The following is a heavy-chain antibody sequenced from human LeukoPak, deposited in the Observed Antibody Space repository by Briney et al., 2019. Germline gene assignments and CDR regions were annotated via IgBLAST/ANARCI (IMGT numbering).Heavy chain of an antibody. J-gene: IGHJ3*02. CDR3: ARGGDSSGYYLQDAFDI. CDR1: GRSFSGYY. D-gene: IGHD3-22*01. CDR2: INHSGST. V-gene: IGHV4-34*01. Sequence: SETLSLTCAVYGRSFSGYYWSWIRQPPGKGLEWIGEINHSGSTNYNPSLKSRVTMLVDMSKNQFSLKLSSVTAADTAVYYCARGGDSSGYYLQDAFDIWGQGTMVTVSS.